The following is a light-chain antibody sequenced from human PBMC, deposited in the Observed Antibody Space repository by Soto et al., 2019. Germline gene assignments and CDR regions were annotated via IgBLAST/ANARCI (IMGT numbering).Light chain of an antibody. V-gene: IGKV3-20*01. CDR2: GAS. CDR1: QSVRSSY. J-gene: IGKJ1*01. CDR3: QQYDSSPWT. Sequence: EIVLTQSPGTLSLSPGERATLSCRASQSVRSSYLAWFQQKPGQAPRLLIYGASSRATGIPDRFSGSESGTDFTLTISRLEPEDFAVYYCQQYDSSPWTFGQGTKVEIK.